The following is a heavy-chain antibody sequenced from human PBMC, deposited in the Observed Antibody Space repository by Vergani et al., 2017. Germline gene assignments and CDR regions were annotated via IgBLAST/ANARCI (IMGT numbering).Heavy chain of an antibody. CDR3: AKHFRGWGIDY. CDR1: GFTLGNYD. D-gene: IGHD3-16*01. J-gene: IGHJ4*02. Sequence: QVQLVESGGGVVQRGGSLTLSCATSGFTLGNYDMQWIRQGQGKGLEFVAFIQFDGSNQYYADSVKGRFTLSRDFSKNTLYLQMNSLRTDDTATYYCAKHFRGWGIDYWGQGTQVIVSS. CDR2: IQFDGSNQ. V-gene: IGHV3-30*02.